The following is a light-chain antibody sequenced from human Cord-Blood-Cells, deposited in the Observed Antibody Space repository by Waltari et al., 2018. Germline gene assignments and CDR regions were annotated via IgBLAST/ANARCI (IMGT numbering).Light chain of an antibody. J-gene: IGKJ4*01. CDR3: QQSYSTPLT. CDR1: QSISSY. CDR2: AAS. V-gene: IGKV1-39*01. Sequence: DIQMTQSPSSLSASVGDRVTITCRASQSISSYLNWYQQKPGKAPKLLIYAASSVQRGVPSRFSGSGSGTDFTLTISSLQPEDCATYYCQQSYSTPLTFGGGTKVEIK.